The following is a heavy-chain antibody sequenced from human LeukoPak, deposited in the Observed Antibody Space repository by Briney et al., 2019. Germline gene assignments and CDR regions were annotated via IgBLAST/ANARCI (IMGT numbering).Heavy chain of an antibody. CDR3: ARDFQSRFDY. V-gene: IGHV4-39*07. J-gene: IGHJ4*02. CDR1: GGSISSSSYY. CDR2: IYYSGST. Sequence: SETLSLTCTVSGGSISSSSYYWGWIRQPPGTGLEWIGSIYYSGSTYYNPSLKSRVTISVDTSKNQFSLKLSSVTAADTAVYYCARDFQSRFDYWGQGTLVTVSS.